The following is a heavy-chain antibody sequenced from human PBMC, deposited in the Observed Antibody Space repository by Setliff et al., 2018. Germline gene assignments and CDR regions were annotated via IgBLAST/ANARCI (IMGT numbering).Heavy chain of an antibody. CDR2: ISSSSSYI. J-gene: IGHJ4*02. CDR3: ARDRDGYNIFDY. CDR1: GFTFSSYS. D-gene: IGHD5-12*01. Sequence: GSLRLSCAASGFTFSSYSMNWVRQAPGKGLEWVSSISSSSSYIYYADSVKGRFTISRDNAKNSLYLQMNSLRAEDTAVYYCARDRDGYNIFDYWGQGTLVTVSS. V-gene: IGHV3-21*01.